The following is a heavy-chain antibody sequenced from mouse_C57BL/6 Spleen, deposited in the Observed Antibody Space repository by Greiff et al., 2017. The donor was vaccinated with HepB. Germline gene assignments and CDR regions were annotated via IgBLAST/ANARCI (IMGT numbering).Heavy chain of an antibody. CDR1: GYTFTSYW. Sequence: QVQLQQPGAELVKPGASVKLSCKASGYTFTSYWMHWVKQRPGQGLEWIGMIHPNSGSTNYNEKFKSKATLTVDKSSSTAYMQLSSLTSEDSAVYDCDREAVITTVGGYFDDWGTGTTVTVSS. V-gene: IGHV1-64*01. D-gene: IGHD1-1*01. CDR3: DREAVITTVGGYFDD. CDR2: IHPNSGST. J-gene: IGHJ1*03.